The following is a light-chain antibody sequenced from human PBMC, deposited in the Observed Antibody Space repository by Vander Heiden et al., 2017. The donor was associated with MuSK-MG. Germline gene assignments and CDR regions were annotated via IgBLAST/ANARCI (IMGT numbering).Light chain of an antibody. V-gene: IGLV3-1*01. CDR3: QAWDSSVV. J-gene: IGLJ2*01. CDR2: QES. Sequence: SYELTQPPSVSVSPGQTASITCSGDKLGDKYACWYQQKPSQSPVLVIYQESKRPSGIPERFSGSNSGNTATLTISGTQAMDEADYYCQAWDSSVVFGGGTKLTVL. CDR1: KLGDKY.